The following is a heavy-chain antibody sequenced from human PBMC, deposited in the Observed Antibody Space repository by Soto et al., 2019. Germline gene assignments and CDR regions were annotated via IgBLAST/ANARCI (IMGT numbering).Heavy chain of an antibody. J-gene: IGHJ5*02. CDR2: IYYSGTT. Sequence: SETLSLTCTVSGDSMSSYYWSWIRQPPGKGLGWIGYIYYSGTTNNNPSLKSRVTISVDTSTNQFSLKLTSVTAADTAVYFCARFYGSVFDPWGQGTLVTVSS. CDR1: GDSMSSYY. CDR3: ARFYGSVFDP. D-gene: IGHD3-10*01. V-gene: IGHV4-59*08.